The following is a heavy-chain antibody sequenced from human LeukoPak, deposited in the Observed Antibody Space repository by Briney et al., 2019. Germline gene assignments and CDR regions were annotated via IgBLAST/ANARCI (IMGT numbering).Heavy chain of an antibody. V-gene: IGHV1-2*02. CDR3: AREQPYPRIAAAGTGGDIDY. CDR2: INPNSGGT. Sequence: ASVTVSFKASGYTFTGYYMHWVRQAPGQGLEWMGWINPNSGGTNYAQKFQGRVTMTRDTSISTAYMELSRLRSDDTAVYYCAREQPYPRIAAAGTGGDIDYWGQGTLVTVSS. CDR1: GYTFTGYY. J-gene: IGHJ4*02. D-gene: IGHD6-13*01.